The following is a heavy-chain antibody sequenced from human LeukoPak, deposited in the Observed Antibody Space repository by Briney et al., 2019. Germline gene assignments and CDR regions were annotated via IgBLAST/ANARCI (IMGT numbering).Heavy chain of an antibody. Sequence: GGSLRLSCVASGFTFTNYWMNWVRQAPGKGLEWVSYISSSGSTIYYADSVKGRFTISRDNAKNSLYLQMNSLRAEDTAVYYCARSKSDSGLTWGQGTLVTVSS. D-gene: IGHD6-25*01. CDR2: ISSSGSTI. CDR1: GFTFTNYW. V-gene: IGHV3-48*04. J-gene: IGHJ4*02. CDR3: ARSKSDSGLT.